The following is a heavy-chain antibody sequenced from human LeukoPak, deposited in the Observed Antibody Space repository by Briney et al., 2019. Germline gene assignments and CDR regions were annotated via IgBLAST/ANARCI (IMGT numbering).Heavy chain of an antibody. V-gene: IGHV3-7*01. J-gene: IGHJ4*02. CDR2: IKKDGSEK. CDR3: ARDVSDENGSSSRIHLDS. CDR1: GFTFTNYW. D-gene: IGHD6-6*01. Sequence: GGSLRLSCAASGFTFTNYWMTWVRQAPGKGLEWVANIKKDGSEKYYVDSVKGRFTISRDNAKNSLFLQMNSLRAEDTAVYYCARDVSDENGSSSRIHLDSWGQGTLVSVSS.